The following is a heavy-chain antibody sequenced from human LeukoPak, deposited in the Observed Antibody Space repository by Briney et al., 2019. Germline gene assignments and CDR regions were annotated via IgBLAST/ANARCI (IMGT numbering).Heavy chain of an antibody. J-gene: IGHJ5*02. CDR2: ISGSGGST. CDR1: GFTFSSYA. CDR3: AKNPIVPAAIRVWFDP. D-gene: IGHD2-2*01. Sequence: PGGSLRLSCAASGFTFSSYAMSWVRQAPGKGLEWVPAISGSGGSTYYADSVKGRFTISRDNSKNTLYLQMNSLRAEDTAVYYCAKNPIVPAAIRVWFDPWGQGTLVTVSS. V-gene: IGHV3-23*01.